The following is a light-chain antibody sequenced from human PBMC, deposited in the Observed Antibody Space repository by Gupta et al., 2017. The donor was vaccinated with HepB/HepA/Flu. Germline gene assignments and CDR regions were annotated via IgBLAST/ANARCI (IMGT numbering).Light chain of an antibody. CDR1: SSNNGTGYD. Sequence: QSVLTQPPSVSGAPGQRVTISCSGTSSNNGTGYDVHWYQQLPGKAPKVLIYGNNIRPSGVPDRFSGSKSGTSAYLVITGLQDDDEADYYCQSYDTSLDVVFGGGTKLTV. CDR2: GNN. J-gene: IGLJ2*01. CDR3: QSYDTSLDVV. V-gene: IGLV1-40*01.